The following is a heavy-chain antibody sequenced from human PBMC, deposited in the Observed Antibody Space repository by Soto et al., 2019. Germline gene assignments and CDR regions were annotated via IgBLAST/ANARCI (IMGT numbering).Heavy chain of an antibody. D-gene: IGHD4-4*01. CDR1: GGSVSSGSYY. V-gene: IGHV4-61*01. CDR3: ARGFLEDDYSNQYYFDY. CDR2: IYYSGST. Sequence: SETLSLTCTVSGGSVSSGSYYWSWIRQPPGKGLEWIGYIYYSGSTNYNPSLKSRVTISVDTSKNQFSLKLSSVTAADTAVYYCARGFLEDDYSNQYYFDYWGQGTLVTVSS. J-gene: IGHJ4*02.